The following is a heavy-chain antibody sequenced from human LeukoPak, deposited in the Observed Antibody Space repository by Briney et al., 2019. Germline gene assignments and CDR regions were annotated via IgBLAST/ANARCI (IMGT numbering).Heavy chain of an antibody. D-gene: IGHD6-19*01. V-gene: IGHV4-59*08. CDR1: GGSISSYY. CDR2: IYYRGST. CDR3: ARIAVAGTGYFDY. J-gene: IGHJ4*02. Sequence: PSETLSLTCTVSGGSISSYYWSWIRQPPGKGLEWIGYIYYRGSTNYNPSLKSRVTISVDTSKNQFSLKLSSVTAADTAVYYCARIAVAGTGYFDYWGQGTLVTVSS.